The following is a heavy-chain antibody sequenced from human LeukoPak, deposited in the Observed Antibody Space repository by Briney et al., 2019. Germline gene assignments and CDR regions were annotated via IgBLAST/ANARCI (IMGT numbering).Heavy chain of an antibody. CDR1: GFTFNTYT. V-gene: IGHV3-48*01. J-gene: IGHJ4*02. CDR3: ARKTGTTGEAFDY. D-gene: IGHD1-1*01. CDR2: ISGSSGII. Sequence: PGGSLRLSCAASGFTFNTYTMNWVRQAPGKGLEWVSYISGSSGIIDYADSVRGRFTISRDNAKNSLYLQMNSLRAEDTAVYYCARKTGTTGEAFDYWGQGTQVTVSS.